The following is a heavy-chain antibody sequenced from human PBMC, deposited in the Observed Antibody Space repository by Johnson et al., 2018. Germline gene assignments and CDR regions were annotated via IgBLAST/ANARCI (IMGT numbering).Heavy chain of an antibody. J-gene: IGHJ3*02. CDR3: ARDSAQWLLGAYDI. CDR2: IWYDGINK. Sequence: QVQLVESGGGVVQPGRSLRLACTASGFTFSSYGIHWVRQAPGKGLEWVAVIWYDGINKYYAESVKGRFTISRDNSKNTLYLQMSNLRAEDTAGYYCARDSAQWLLGAYDIWGQGTMVTVSS. V-gene: IGHV3-33*01. CDR1: GFTFSSYG. D-gene: IGHD6-19*01.